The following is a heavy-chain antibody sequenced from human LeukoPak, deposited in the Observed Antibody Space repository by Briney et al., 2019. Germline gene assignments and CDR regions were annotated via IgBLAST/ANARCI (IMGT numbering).Heavy chain of an antibody. Sequence: ASVKVSCKASGYTFTSYYMHWVRQAPGQGLEWMGIINPSGGSTSYAQKFQGRVTMTRDTSTSTVYMELSSLRSEDTAVYCCAREGPYDSSGYYPFDVWGKGTTVTVSS. CDR3: AREGPYDSSGYYPFDV. D-gene: IGHD3-22*01. J-gene: IGHJ6*04. CDR1: GYTFTSYY. V-gene: IGHV1-46*01. CDR2: INPSGGST.